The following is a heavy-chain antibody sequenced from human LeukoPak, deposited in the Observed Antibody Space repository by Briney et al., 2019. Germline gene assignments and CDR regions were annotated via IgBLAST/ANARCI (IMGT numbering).Heavy chain of an antibody. CDR3: TRRVGGTPDY. Sequence: PGGSLRLSCAASGFTFSNYVMTWVRQAPGKGLEWVSAIGIDVRDSDNADSVKGRFTISRDNSKNTVYLQMNSLRAEDTGLYYCTRRVGGTPDYWGLGTLVTVSS. CDR2: IGIDVRDS. CDR1: GFTFSNYV. J-gene: IGHJ4*02. D-gene: IGHD1-26*01. V-gene: IGHV3-23*01.